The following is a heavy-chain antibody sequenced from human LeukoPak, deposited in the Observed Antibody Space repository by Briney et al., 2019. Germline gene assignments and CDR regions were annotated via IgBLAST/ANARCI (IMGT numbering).Heavy chain of an antibody. CDR1: GYTFTSYY. D-gene: IGHD2-15*01. J-gene: IGHJ6*03. CDR3: AREVEYYMDV. Sequence: ASVKVSCKASGYTFTSYYMHWVRQAPGQGLEWMGIINPSGGSTSYAQKFQGRVTMTTDTSTSTAYMELRSLRSDDTAVYYCAREVEYYMDVWGKGTTVTISS. V-gene: IGHV1-46*01. CDR2: INPSGGST.